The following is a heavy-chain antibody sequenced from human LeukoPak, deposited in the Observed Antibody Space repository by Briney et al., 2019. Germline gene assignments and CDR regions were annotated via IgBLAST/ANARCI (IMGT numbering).Heavy chain of an antibody. Sequence: GGSLRLSCAASGFTFSSYAMSWVRQAPGKGLECDSAISGSGGSTYYADSVKGRFTISRDNSKNTLYLQMNSLRAEDTAVYYCAKASRIVVVTYTTYYFDYWGQGTLVTVSS. CDR1: GFTFSSYA. D-gene: IGHD3-22*01. J-gene: IGHJ4*02. CDR3: AKASRIVVVTYTTYYFDY. V-gene: IGHV3-23*01. CDR2: ISGSGGST.